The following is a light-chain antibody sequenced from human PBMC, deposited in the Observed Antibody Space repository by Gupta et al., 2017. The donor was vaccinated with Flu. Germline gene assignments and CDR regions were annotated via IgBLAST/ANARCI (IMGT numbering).Light chain of an antibody. Sequence: SVLTQPPPAPGPPGPSVTVSCSGSRPNIGGNYVYWYQQIPGPAPNLLIYNNGQRPSGVPARISGSKSGTSATLAISGLRAEDEADYYCAAWDDNRNRQVFGGGTKLTVL. CDR1: RPNIGGNY. V-gene: IGLV1-47*02. CDR3: AAWDDNRNRQV. J-gene: IGLJ3*02. CDR2: NNG.